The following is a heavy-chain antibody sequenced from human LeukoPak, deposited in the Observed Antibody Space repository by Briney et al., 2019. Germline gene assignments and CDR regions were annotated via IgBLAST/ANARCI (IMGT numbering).Heavy chain of an antibody. Sequence: ASVTVSCKPSGYAFSALYIHWVRQAPGQGLEWMGWIDPNSGGTISAQKFQGRVTMTKDTSISTVSMELNRLKSDDTAVYYCARDNYGRLDYWGQGTLVTVSS. CDR2: IDPNSGGT. D-gene: IGHD4-17*01. CDR3: ARDNYGRLDY. CDR1: GYAFSALY. J-gene: IGHJ4*02. V-gene: IGHV1-2*02.